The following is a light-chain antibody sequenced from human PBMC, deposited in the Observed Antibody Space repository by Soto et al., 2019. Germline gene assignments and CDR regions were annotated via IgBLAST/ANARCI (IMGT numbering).Light chain of an antibody. CDR3: QQYGSSPRT. V-gene: IGKV3-20*01. J-gene: IGKJ1*01. Sequence: EIVLTQSPGTLSLSPGEIATLSGRASQIVSSNFLAWYQQKPGQAPRLLIYGASSRATGIPDRFSGSGSGTDFTLTISRLEPEDFAVYYCQQYGSSPRTFGQGTKVEIK. CDR1: QIVSSNF. CDR2: GAS.